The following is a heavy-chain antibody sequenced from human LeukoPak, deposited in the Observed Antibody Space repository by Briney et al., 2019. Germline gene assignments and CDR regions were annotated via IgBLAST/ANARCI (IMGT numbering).Heavy chain of an antibody. V-gene: IGHV3-23*01. Sequence: GGSLRLSCAASGFTFSTYAMSWVRQAPGKGLEWVSSIGGSGVSTYYADSVKGRFTISRDNSKNTLSLQMSSLRAEDTAVYYSAKISKYYALDVWGQGTTVTVSS. CDR2: IGGSGVST. CDR3: AKISKYYALDV. CDR1: GFTFSTYA. J-gene: IGHJ6*02.